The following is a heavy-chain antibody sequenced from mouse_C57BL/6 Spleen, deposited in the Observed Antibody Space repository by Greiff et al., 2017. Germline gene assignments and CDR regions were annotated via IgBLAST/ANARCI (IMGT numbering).Heavy chain of an antibody. D-gene: IGHD1-1*01. V-gene: IGHV5-16*01. J-gene: IGHJ1*03. Sequence: EVQLVESEGGLVQPGSSMKLSCTASGFTFSDYYMAWVRQVPEKGLEWVANINYDGSSTYYLDSLKSRFIISRDNAKNILYLQMSSLKSEDTATYYCARGDFYGSSPWYFDVWGTGTTVTVSS. CDR2: INYDGSST. CDR3: ARGDFYGSSPWYFDV. CDR1: GFTFSDYY.